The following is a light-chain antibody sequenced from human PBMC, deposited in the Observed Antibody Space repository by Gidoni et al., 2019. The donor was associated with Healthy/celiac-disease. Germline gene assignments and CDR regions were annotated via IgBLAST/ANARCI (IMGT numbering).Light chain of an antibody. J-gene: IGKJ3*01. CDR3: QQSNSFPLT. CDR2: AAS. V-gene: IGKV1-12*01. Sequence: DIQTTQQPTSVSASAGDRVTITWRASQGISSWLAWYQQKPGKAPKLLIYAASSLQSGVPSRFSGRGSGTDFTLTISSLQPEDFAAYYCQQSNSFPLTFGPGTKVDIK. CDR1: QGISSW.